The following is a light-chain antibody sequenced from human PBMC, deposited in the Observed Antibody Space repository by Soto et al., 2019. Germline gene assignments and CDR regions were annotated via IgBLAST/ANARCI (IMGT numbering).Light chain of an antibody. CDR3: QQYGSSPKT. J-gene: IGKJ1*01. CDR1: QSVSGRY. Sequence: EIVLTQSPGTLSLSPGEIATLSFSASQSVSGRYLAWHQQKPGQAPRLLIYDASTRATGIPDRFSGSGSGTDFTLTISRLEPEDFAVYYCQQYGSSPKTFGQGTKVDIK. V-gene: IGKV3-20*01. CDR2: DAS.